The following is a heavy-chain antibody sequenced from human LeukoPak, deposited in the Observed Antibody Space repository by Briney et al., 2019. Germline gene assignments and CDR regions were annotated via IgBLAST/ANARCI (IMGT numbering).Heavy chain of an antibody. CDR3: ARDGSITIFGVVIIRNWFDP. V-gene: IGHV3-7*01. D-gene: IGHD3-3*01. Sequence: GGSLRLSCAASGFTFSSYWMSWVRQAPGKGLEWVANMKQDGSEKYYVDSVKGRFTISRDNAKNSLYLQMNSLRAEDTAVYYCARDGSITIFGVVIIRNWFDPWGQGTLVTVSS. CDR2: MKQDGSEK. CDR1: GFTFSSYW. J-gene: IGHJ5*02.